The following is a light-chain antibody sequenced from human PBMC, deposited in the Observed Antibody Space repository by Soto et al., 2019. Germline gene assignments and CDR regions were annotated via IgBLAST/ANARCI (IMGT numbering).Light chain of an antibody. J-gene: IGKJ5*01. V-gene: IGKV1-39*01. CDR3: QQLNSYPMT. Sequence: DIQMTQSPSSLSASVGYRVTITCRASQSISSYLNWYQQKPGKAPKLLIYEASTLQSGVPSRFSGSGSGTDFTLTISSLQPEDFASYYCQQLNSYPMTFGQGTRLEIK. CDR2: EAS. CDR1: QSISSY.